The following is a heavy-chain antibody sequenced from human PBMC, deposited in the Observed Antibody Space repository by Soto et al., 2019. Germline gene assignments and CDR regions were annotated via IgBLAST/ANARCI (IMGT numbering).Heavy chain of an antibody. V-gene: IGHV3-48*02. CDR3: AGQDGFDI. Sequence: EGQLVESGGGLVQPGGFLRLSCAASGFGFSSYNMNWVRQAPGKGLEWISYISSSSSKIYYADSVQGRFTVSRDNAKNSLYLQMNSLRDEDTAVYYCAGQDGFDIWGQGTMVTVSS. CDR1: GFGFSSYN. J-gene: IGHJ3*02. CDR2: ISSSSSKI.